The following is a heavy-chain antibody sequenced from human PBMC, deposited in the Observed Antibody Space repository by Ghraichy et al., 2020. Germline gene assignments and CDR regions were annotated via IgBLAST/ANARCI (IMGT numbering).Heavy chain of an antibody. CDR3: ARDSILVVGATCCFDY. Sequence: GESLNISCAASGFTFSSYSMNWVRQAPGKGLEWVSSISSSSSYIYYADSVKGRFTISRDNAKNSLYLQMNSLRAEDTAVYYCARDSILVVGATCCFDYWGQGTLVTVSS. D-gene: IGHD1-26*01. CDR2: ISSSSSYI. J-gene: IGHJ4*02. V-gene: IGHV3-21*01. CDR1: GFTFSSYS.